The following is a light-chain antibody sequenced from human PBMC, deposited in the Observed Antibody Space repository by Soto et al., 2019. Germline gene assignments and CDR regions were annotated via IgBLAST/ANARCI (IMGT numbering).Light chain of an antibody. V-gene: IGKV3-20*01. J-gene: IGKJ2*01. Sequence: EIVLTQSPGTLSLSPGERAILSCRASQTFTNNYLAWYQQKPGQAPRLLIYGASSRATGIPDRFSGSGSGTDFTLIISGLEPEDSAVYYCQQYGRSPYTFGKESKLEIK. CDR3: QQYGRSPYT. CDR2: GAS. CDR1: QTFTNNY.